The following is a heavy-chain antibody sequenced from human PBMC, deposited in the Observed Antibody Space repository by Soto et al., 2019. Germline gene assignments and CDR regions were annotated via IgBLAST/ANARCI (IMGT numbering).Heavy chain of an antibody. CDR1: GGSISSSSYY. D-gene: IGHD4-17*01. Sequence: PSETLSLTCTVSGGSISSSSYYWGWIRQPPGKGLEWIGSIYYSGSTYYNPSLKSRVTISVDTSRNQFSLKLSSVTAADTAVYYCARHLFVRSGGAVTTLKYFDLWGRGTLVTVSS. CDR3: ARHLFVRSGGAVTTLKYFDL. V-gene: IGHV4-39*01. CDR2: IYYSGST. J-gene: IGHJ2*01.